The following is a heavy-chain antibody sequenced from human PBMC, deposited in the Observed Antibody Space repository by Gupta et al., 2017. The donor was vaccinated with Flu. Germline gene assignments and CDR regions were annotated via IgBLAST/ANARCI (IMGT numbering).Heavy chain of an antibody. CDR1: GGSFSGYY. CDR3: ARADIVVVPAAMRWFDP. Sequence: QVQLQQWGAGLLKPSETLSLTCAVYGGSFSGYYWSWIRQPPGKGLEWIGEINHSGSTNYNPSLKSRVTISVDTSKNQFSLKLSSVTAADTAVYYCARADIVVVPAAMRWFDPWGQGTLVTVSS. D-gene: IGHD2-2*01. V-gene: IGHV4-34*01. J-gene: IGHJ5*02. CDR2: INHSGST.